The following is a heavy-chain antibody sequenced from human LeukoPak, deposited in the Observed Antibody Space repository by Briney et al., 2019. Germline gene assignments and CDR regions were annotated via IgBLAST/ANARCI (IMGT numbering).Heavy chain of an antibody. J-gene: IGHJ4*02. CDR3: ASSSWVLYFDY. CDR2: ISSSSSTI. V-gene: IGHV3-48*04. D-gene: IGHD2-15*01. CDR1: GFTFSDHA. Sequence: PGGSLRLSCAASGFTFSDHAMHWVRQAPGKGLEWVSYISSSSSTIYYADSVKGRFTISRDNAKNSLYLQMNSLRAEDTAVYYCASSSWVLYFDYWGQGTLVTVSS.